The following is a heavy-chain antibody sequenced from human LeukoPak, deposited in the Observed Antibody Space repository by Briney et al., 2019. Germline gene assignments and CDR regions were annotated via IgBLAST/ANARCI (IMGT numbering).Heavy chain of an antibody. CDR3: ARAFMSCGGRCAFDI. V-gene: IGHV4-34*01. Sequence: SETLSLTCTVSGGSISSYYWSWIRQPPGKGLEWIGEINHSGSTNYNPSLKSRVTISVDTSKNQFSLKLSSVTAADTAVYYCARAFMSCGGRCAFDIWGQGTMVTVSS. CDR2: INHSGST. J-gene: IGHJ3*02. CDR1: GGSISSYY. D-gene: IGHD2-21*01.